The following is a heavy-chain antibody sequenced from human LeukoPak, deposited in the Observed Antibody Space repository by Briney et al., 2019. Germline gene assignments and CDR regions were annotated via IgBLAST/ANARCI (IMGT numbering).Heavy chain of an antibody. V-gene: IGHV4-59*01. CDR2: IYYSGNT. D-gene: IGHD3-3*01. J-gene: IGHJ4*02. CDR1: AGSISRSY. Sequence: SETLSLTCTVSAGSISRSYWHWIRKPPGKGLEWIGFIYYSGNTNYNPSLKSRLTISLDTSKMQFSLKLSSVTAADTAVYYCARIGDFWSGYFDYWGQGTLVTVSS. CDR3: ARIGDFWSGYFDY.